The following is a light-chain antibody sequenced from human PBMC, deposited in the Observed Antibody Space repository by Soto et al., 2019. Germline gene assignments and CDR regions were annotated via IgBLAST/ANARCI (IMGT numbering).Light chain of an antibody. CDR1: SSDIGAYNY. Sequence: QSALTQPASVSGSPGQSITISCTGTSSDIGAYNYVSWYQQHPGKAPKLMIYEVSYRPSGVSNRFSGSKSGNTASLTISGLQAEYEADYYCTSYTRSSTFYVFGTGTKLTVL. J-gene: IGLJ1*01. CDR3: TSYTRSSTFYV. CDR2: EVS. V-gene: IGLV2-14*01.